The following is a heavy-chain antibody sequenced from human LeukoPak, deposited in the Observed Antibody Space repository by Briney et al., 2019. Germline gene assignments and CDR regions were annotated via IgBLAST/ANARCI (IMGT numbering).Heavy chain of an antibody. Sequence: ASVKVSCKASGYTFTSYGISWVRQAPGQGLEWMGWISAYNGNTNYAQKLQGRVTMTTDTSTSTAYMELRSLRSDDTAVYYCAKSPNYSGYDYYYYYMDVWGKGTTVTVSS. CDR3: AKSPNYSGYDYYYYYMDV. CDR2: ISAYNGNT. CDR1: GYTFTSYG. V-gene: IGHV1-18*01. J-gene: IGHJ6*03. D-gene: IGHD5-12*01.